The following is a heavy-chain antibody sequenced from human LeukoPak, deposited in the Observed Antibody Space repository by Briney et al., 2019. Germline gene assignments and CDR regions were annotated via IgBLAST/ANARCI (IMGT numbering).Heavy chain of an antibody. CDR2: LYYSRTT. CDR1: GGSISSGSHH. Sequence: SETLSLTCTVSGGSISSGSHHWGWFRQSPGKGLEWIGSLYYSRTTYYNPSLNSRVTISVVTSKNQFSLQLNSATAADTAVYYCARHDGRGGNTMGALDSWGQGSLVTVSS. D-gene: IGHD3-3*01. CDR3: ARHDGRGGNTMGALDS. V-gene: IGHV4-39*01. J-gene: IGHJ4*02.